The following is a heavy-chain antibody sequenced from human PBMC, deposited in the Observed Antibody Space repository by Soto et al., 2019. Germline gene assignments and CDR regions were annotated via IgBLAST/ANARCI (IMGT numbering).Heavy chain of an antibody. CDR2: ISYDGSNK. J-gene: IGHJ3*02. CDR1: GFTFSSYA. V-gene: IGHV3-30-3*01. D-gene: IGHD5-12*01. CDR3: ARSSEGYAHAFDI. Sequence: HPGGSLRLSCAASGFTFSSYAMHWVRQAPGKGLEWVAVISYDGSNKYYADSVKGRFTISRDNSKNTLYLQMNSLRAEDTAVYYCARSSEGYAHAFDIWGQGTMVTVSS.